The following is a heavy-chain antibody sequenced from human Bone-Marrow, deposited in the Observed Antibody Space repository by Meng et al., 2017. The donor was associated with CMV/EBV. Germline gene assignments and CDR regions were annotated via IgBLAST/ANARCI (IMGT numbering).Heavy chain of an antibody. CDR1: GGSISSGGYY. D-gene: IGHD2-2*01. Sequence: SETLSLTCTVSGGSISSGGYYWSWIRQHPGKGLEWIGYIYYSGSTYYNPSLKSRVTISVDTSKNQFSLKLSSVTAADTAVYYCARNGPTYCSSTSCSLDPFDYWGQGTLVTVSS. J-gene: IGHJ4*02. CDR3: ARNGPTYCSSTSCSLDPFDY. CDR2: IYYSGST. V-gene: IGHV4-31*03.